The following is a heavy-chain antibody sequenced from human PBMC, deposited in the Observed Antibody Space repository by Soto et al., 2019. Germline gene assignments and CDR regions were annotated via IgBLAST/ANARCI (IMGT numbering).Heavy chain of an antibody. Sequence: ASVKVSCKASGYTFTSYGISWVRQAPGQGLEWMGWISAYNGNTNYAQKLQGRVTMTTDTSTSTAYMELRSLRSDDTAVYYCARDTYYDFWSGYYKWPIGNDWYDPWGQGTLVTVSS. CDR2: ISAYNGNT. CDR3: ARDTYYDFWSGYYKWPIGNDWYDP. J-gene: IGHJ5*02. D-gene: IGHD3-3*01. V-gene: IGHV1-18*01. CDR1: GYTFTSYG.